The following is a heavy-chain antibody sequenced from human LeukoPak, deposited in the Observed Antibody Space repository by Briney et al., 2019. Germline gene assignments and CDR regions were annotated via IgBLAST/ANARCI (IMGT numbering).Heavy chain of an antibody. V-gene: IGHV1-18*01. CDR1: GYTFTNYG. Sequence: GASVKVSCKASGYTFTNYGSTWARQAPGQGLEWMGWISAYNGDTMYAQKLQGRVTLTTDTSTSTAYMELRSLGSDDTAVYYCARDPATGMASGRHDYWGQGTLVTVSS. CDR2: ISAYNGDT. J-gene: IGHJ4*02. D-gene: IGHD5-18*01. CDR3: ARDPATGMASGRHDY.